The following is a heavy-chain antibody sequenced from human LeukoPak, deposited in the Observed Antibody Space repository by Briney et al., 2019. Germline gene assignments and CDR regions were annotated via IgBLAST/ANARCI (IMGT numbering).Heavy chain of an antibody. J-gene: IGHJ4*02. Sequence: PGGSLRLSCAASGFDFNNYAMSWVRQAPGKGLEWVSGVSARGGSTYYAASVKGRFTVSRDNSKNTLYLQMNSLRVEDTALYYCAKDRDGGTTTRPKGFDYWGQGTLVTVSS. CDR2: VSARGGST. V-gene: IGHV3-23*01. D-gene: IGHD1-7*01. CDR3: AKDRDGGTTTRPKGFDY. CDR1: GFDFNNYA.